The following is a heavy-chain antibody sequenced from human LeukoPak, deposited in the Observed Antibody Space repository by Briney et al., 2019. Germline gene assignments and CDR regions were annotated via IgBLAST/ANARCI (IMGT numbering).Heavy chain of an antibody. Sequence: GASVKVSCKASGYSFSSYGISWVRQAPGQGLEWMGWISAYNGNTKYAQKLQGRVTMTTDTSTSTAYMELRSLRSDDTAVYYCARDESSGSYYFDYWGQGTLVTVSS. CDR1: GYSFSSYG. D-gene: IGHD1-26*01. J-gene: IGHJ4*02. CDR3: ARDESSGSYYFDY. CDR2: ISAYNGNT. V-gene: IGHV1-18*01.